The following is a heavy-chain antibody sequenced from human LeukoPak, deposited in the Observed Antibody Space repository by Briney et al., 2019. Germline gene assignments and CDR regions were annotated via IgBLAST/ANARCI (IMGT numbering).Heavy chain of an antibody. Sequence: PGGSLRLSCAASGFTFDDYAMHWVRQAPGKGLERVSGISWNSGSIVYADSVKGRFTISRDNAKNSLYLQMNSLRAEDTAIYYCAKNGDRGAYCTGGTCYPYFYYYMDVWGKGTTVTI. CDR3: AKNGDRGAYCTGGTCYPYFYYYMDV. D-gene: IGHD2-15*01. J-gene: IGHJ6*03. CDR1: GFTFDDYA. CDR2: ISWNSGSI. V-gene: IGHV3-9*01.